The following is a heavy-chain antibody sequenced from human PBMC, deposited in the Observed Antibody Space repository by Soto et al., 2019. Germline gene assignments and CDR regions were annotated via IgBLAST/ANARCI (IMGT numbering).Heavy chain of an antibody. Sequence: GGSLRLSCAASGFTFSSYGMHWVRQAPGKGLEWVAVIWYDGSNKYYADSVKGRYTISRDNSKNTLYLQMNSLRAEDTAVYYCARESSSSWNYIDYWGQGTLVTVSS. V-gene: IGHV3-33*01. J-gene: IGHJ4*02. CDR3: ARESSSSWNYIDY. CDR1: GFTFSSYG. D-gene: IGHD6-13*01. CDR2: IWYDGSNK.